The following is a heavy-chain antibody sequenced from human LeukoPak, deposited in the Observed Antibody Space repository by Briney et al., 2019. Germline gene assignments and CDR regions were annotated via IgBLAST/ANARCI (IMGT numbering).Heavy chain of an antibody. V-gene: IGHV3-33*01. J-gene: IGHJ4*02. CDR1: GFTFTNYG. Sequence: QTGGSLRLSCAASGFTFTNYGFHWVRQAPGKGLEWVAVVWFDGTLDYYGDSVKGRFTISRDNSKSTLFLQMNSLTTEDTAVYYCARDPDLYGDSFFDLWGQGSLVTVSS. D-gene: IGHD4-17*01. CDR3: ARDPDLYGDSFFDL. CDR2: VWFDGTLD.